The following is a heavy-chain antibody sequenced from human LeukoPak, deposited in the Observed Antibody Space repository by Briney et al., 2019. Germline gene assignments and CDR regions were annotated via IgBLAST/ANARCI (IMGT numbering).Heavy chain of an antibody. CDR2: VSTTGAST. CDR3: AKDWTTVVTPKGYYFDS. CDR1: GFTFHTYA. J-gene: IGHJ4*02. Sequence: PGGSLRLSCEASGFTFHTYAMSWVRQAPGKGLEWVSAVSTTGASTYYADSVKGRFTISRDNSKNTLSLQMDSLRVEDTALYYCAKDWTTVVTPKGYYFDSWAREPWSPFPQ. D-gene: IGHD4-23*01. V-gene: IGHV3-23*01.